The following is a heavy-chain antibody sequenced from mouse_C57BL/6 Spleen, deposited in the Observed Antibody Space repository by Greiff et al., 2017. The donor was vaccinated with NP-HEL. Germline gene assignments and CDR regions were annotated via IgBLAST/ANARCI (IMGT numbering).Heavy chain of an antibody. CDR1: GYSITSGYY. V-gene: IGHV3-6*01. CDR3: AREDRGGFAY. CDR2: ISYDGSN. Sequence: EVKLVESGPGLVKPSQSLSLTCSVTGYSITSGYYWNWIRQFPGNKLEWMGYISYDGSNNYNPSLKNRISITRDTSKNQFFLKLNSVTTEDTATYYCAREDRGGFAYWGQGTLVTVSA. J-gene: IGHJ3*01.